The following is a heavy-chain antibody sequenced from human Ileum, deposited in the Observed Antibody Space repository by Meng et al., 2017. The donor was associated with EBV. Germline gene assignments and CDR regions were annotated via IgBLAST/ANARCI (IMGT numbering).Heavy chain of an antibody. CDR1: GASVTSSGYY. Sequence: QVQLQQSGPALVGPSETLSLTCTVSGASVTSSGYYWSWLRQSPGKGLEWLGYVNYNGDSTYNPSLRSRVTIFIDTSKKQFYLNLTSATAADTAIYYCARDLRVGGAFDYWGQGTLVTVSS. D-gene: IGHD1-26*01. J-gene: IGHJ4*02. CDR2: VNYNGDS. V-gene: IGHV4-61*08. CDR3: ARDLRVGGAFDY.